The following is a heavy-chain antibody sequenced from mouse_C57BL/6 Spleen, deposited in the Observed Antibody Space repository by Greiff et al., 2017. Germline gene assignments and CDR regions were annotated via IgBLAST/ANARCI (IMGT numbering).Heavy chain of an antibody. V-gene: IGHV1-82*01. Sequence: VKLQQSGPELVKPGASVKISCKASGYAFSSSWMNWVKQRPGKGLEWIGRIYPGDGDTNYNGKFKGKATLTADKSSSTAYMQLSSLTSEDSAVYFCARETGHDYWGQGTTLTVSS. CDR3: ARETGHDY. J-gene: IGHJ2*01. D-gene: IGHD4-1*01. CDR2: IYPGDGDT. CDR1: GYAFSSSW.